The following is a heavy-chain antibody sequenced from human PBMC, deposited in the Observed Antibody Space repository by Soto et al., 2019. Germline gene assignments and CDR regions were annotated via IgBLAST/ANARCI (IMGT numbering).Heavy chain of an antibody. V-gene: IGHV1-69*12. CDR2: IIPIFGTA. Sequence: QVQLAQSGAEVKKPGSSVKVSCKASGGTFSSYAISWVRQAPGQGLEWMGGIIPIFGTANYAQKFQGRVTITADESTSTAYMELSSLRSEDTAVYYCASLLYYDSSGYFTYFDYWGQGTLVTVSS. CDR1: GGTFSSYA. D-gene: IGHD3-22*01. J-gene: IGHJ4*02. CDR3: ASLLYYDSSGYFTYFDY.